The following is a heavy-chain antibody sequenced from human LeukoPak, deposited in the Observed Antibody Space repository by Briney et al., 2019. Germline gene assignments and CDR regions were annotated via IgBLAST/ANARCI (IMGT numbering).Heavy chain of an antibody. V-gene: IGHV3-23*01. CDR3: AKSCNSGNCYYNY. CDR2: ISNNGGYT. J-gene: IGHJ4*02. CDR1: GFTFSSSA. Sequence: PGGSLRLSCAASGFTFSSSAMSWVRQAPGKGLEWVSAISNNGGYTYYADSVKGRFTISRDNSENTLSLQMNSLRADDTAIYYCAKSCNSGNCYYNYWGQGTLVTVSS. D-gene: IGHD2/OR15-2a*01.